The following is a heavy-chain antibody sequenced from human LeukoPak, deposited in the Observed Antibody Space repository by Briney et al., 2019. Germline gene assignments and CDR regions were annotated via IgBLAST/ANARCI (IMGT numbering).Heavy chain of an antibody. CDR2: IYHSGST. J-gene: IGHJ4*02. D-gene: IGHD2-2*02. Sequence: SETLSLTCTVSGYSISSGYYWGWIRQPPGKGVEWIGSIYHSGSTYYNRSLKRRVTISVATSKNQFSLKLSSVTAADTAVYYFARREGLCSSTSCYSGEFDYWGQGTLVTVSS. CDR1: GYSISSGYY. CDR3: ARREGLCSSTSCYSGEFDY. V-gene: IGHV4-38-2*02.